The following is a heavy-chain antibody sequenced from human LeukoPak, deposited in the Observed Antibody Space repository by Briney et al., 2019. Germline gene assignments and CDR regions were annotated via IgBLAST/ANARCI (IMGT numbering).Heavy chain of an antibody. CDR3: AKDRATVTTTSFDF. V-gene: IGHV3-23*01. J-gene: IGHJ4*02. Sequence: GGSLRLSCAASGFTLSNYSMNWVRQAPGRGLEWVSIVIGRDGSTHYADSVRGRFTISRDSSKNTLFLQMNSLRAEDTAVYYCAKDRATVTTTSFDFWGQGTLVTVSS. CDR2: VIGRDGST. D-gene: IGHD4-11*01. CDR1: GFTLSNYS.